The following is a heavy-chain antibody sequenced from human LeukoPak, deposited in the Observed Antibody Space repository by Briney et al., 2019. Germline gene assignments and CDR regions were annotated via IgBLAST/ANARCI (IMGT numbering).Heavy chain of an antibody. V-gene: IGHV3-30-3*01. CDR1: GFPFSSYA. J-gene: IGHJ4*02. CDR2: ISYDGSNK. Sequence: GGSLRLSCAASGFPFSSYAMHWVRQAPGKGLEWVAVISYDGSNKYYADSVKGRFTISRDNSKNTLYLQMDSLRAEDTAVYYCARGKGDYWGQGTLVTVSS. CDR3: ARGKGDY.